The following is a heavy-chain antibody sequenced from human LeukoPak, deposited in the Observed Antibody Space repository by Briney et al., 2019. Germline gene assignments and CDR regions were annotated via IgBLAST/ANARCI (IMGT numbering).Heavy chain of an antibody. V-gene: IGHV3-23*01. CDR2: FSATDGSA. CDR1: GGSFSGYY. CDR3: AKARIASAGTGAFDV. D-gene: IGHD6-13*01. J-gene: IGHJ3*01. Sequence: ETLSLTCAVYGGSFSGYYWSWVRQAPGKGLEWVSAFSATDGSAQYAESVKGRFTISRDNSKNSLYLQMNSLRDEDTAVYYCAKARIASAGTGAFDVWGQGTMVTVSS.